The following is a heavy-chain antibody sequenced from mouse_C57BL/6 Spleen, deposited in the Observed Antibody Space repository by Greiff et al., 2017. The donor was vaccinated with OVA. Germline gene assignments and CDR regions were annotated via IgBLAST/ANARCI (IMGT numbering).Heavy chain of an antibody. V-gene: IGHV1-12*01. D-gene: IGHD2-10*02. J-gene: IGHJ4*01. CDR1: GYTFTSYN. CDR3: ARWRYGDYYAMDY. Sequence: QVQLQQSGAELVRPGASVKMSCKASGYTFTSYNMHWVKQTPRQGLEWIGALYPGHGDTSSNQKFKGTATLTVDKSSSTAYMQLSSLTSEDSAVYFCARWRYGDYYAMDYWGQGTSVTVSS. CDR2: LYPGHGDT.